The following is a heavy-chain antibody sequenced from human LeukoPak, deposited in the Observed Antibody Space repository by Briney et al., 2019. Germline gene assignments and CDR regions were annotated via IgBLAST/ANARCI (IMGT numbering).Heavy chain of an antibody. Sequence: GRSLRLSCAASGFTFSSYGMHWVPHAPGEGLEWVEVISYDGSNKYYADSVKGRFTISRDNSKNTLYLQMNSLRAEDTAVYYCAKEEQYSYAIWGQGTLVTVSS. V-gene: IGHV3-30*18. J-gene: IGHJ4*02. D-gene: IGHD5-18*01. CDR3: AKEEQYSYAI. CDR1: GFTFSSYG. CDR2: ISYDGSNK.